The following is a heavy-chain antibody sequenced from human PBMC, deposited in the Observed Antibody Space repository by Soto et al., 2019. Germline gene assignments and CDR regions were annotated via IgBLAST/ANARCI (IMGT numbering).Heavy chain of an antibody. D-gene: IGHD7-27*01. CDR2: IDYSGTA. CDR3: ARDQALAPTVWGY. Sequence: PSETLSLTCTVSYGSISVSNVFWGWVRQPPGKGLEWIGNIDYSGTAYFNPSLGTRVTFPVDTSKNQFSLTLYSVTAADTALYYCARDQALAPTVWGYWGQGIQVTV. J-gene: IGHJ4*02. CDR1: YGSISVSNVF. V-gene: IGHV4-39*07.